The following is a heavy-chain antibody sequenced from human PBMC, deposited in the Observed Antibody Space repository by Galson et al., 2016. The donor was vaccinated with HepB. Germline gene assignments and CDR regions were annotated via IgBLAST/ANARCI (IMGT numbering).Heavy chain of an antibody. V-gene: IGHV3-30*04. CDR1: GFTFSTFA. CDR2: ISYDGRST. Sequence: SLRLSCAASGFTFSTFAMHWVRQPPGKGLEWVAVISYDGRSTYYSDSVRGRFTISRDNSKNMMYLQMNSLRVDDSALYFCASERDGCIGGSCYSDLDTWGQGTLVTVSS. J-gene: IGHJ5*02. CDR3: ASERDGCIGGSCYSDLDT. D-gene: IGHD2-15*01.